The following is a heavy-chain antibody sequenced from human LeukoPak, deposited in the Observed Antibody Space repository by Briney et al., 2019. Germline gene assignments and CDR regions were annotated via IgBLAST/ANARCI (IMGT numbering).Heavy chain of an antibody. J-gene: IGHJ4*02. CDR3: ARERIAARPTNTNFDY. Sequence: ASVNVSFKASGYTFTSYYMHWVRQAPGQGLEWMGIINPSGGSTSYAQKFQGRVTMTRDTSTSTVYMELSSLRSEDTAVYYCARERIAARPTNTNFDYWGQGTLVTVSS. CDR1: GYTFTSYY. CDR2: INPSGGST. D-gene: IGHD6-6*01. V-gene: IGHV1-46*01.